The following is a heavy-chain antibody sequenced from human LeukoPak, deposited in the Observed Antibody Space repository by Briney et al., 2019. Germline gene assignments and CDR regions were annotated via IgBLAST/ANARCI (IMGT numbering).Heavy chain of an antibody. CDR1: GFTFSTYW. CDR3: ARAGEWYSSEDMGY. Sequence: PGGSLRLSCAASGFTFSTYWMHWVRQAPGKGLVWVSRINSDESGTNYADSVKGRFTISRDNAKNSLYLQMNSLRAEDTAVYYCARAGEWYSSEDMGYWGLGTLVTVSS. J-gene: IGHJ4*02. CDR2: INSDESGT. D-gene: IGHD6-19*01. V-gene: IGHV3-74*01.